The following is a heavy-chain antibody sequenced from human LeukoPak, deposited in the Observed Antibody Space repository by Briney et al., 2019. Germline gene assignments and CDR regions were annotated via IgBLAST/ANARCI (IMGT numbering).Heavy chain of an antibody. CDR3: ARVQTSYGSGSYYPY. J-gene: IGHJ4*02. D-gene: IGHD3-10*01. CDR1: GYSFTSYW. V-gene: IGHV5-10-1*01. CDR2: IDPSDSYT. Sequence: GESLKISCKGSGYSFTSYWIGWVRQMPGKGLEWMGRIDPSDSYTNYSPSFQGHVTISADKSISTAYLQWSSLKASDTAMYYCARVQTSYGSGSYYPYWGQGTLVTVSS.